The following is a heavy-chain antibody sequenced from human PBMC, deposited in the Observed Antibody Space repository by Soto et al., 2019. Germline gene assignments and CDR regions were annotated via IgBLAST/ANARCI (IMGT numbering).Heavy chain of an antibody. CDR2: IKRKIDGETT. D-gene: IGHD2-15*01. V-gene: IGHV3-15*07. J-gene: IGHJ6*02. CDR1: GFSITNAW. CDR3: TTGSVEGV. Sequence: EVQLVESGGGLVKPGGSLRLSCVASGFSITNAWMNWVRQAPGKGLEWVGRIKRKIDGETTDYAAPVKGRFTISRDDSKYMLYQQMNSLKADDTALYYCTTGSVEGVWGQGTTVTVSS.